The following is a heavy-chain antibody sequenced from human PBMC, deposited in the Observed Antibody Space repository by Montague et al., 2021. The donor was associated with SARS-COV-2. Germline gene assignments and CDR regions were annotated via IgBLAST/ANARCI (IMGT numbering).Heavy chain of an antibody. Sequence: SLRLSCAASGFTFSSYAMSWVRQAPGKGLEWVSTITGSGGSTYYADSVEGRFTISRDNSKNTLYLQMNSLRAEDTAVYYCAKGGVWERRGLTTFDYWGQGTLVTVSS. CDR3: AKGGVWERRGLTTFDY. V-gene: IGHV3-23*01. D-gene: IGHD1-26*01. CDR1: GFTFSSYA. CDR2: ITGSGGST. J-gene: IGHJ4*02.